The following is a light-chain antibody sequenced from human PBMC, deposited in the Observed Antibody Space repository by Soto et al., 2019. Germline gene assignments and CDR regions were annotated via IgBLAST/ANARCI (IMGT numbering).Light chain of an antibody. J-gene: IGKJ2*01. Sequence: DIQMTQSPSSLSASVGDTVTIACRASQSISTYLNWYQQKPGKAPRLLIYAASALQTGVPSRFSGSGSGTDFTLTISSLQPEDFATYCCQQCYSAPPYTFGQGTKLEMK. CDR1: QSISTY. CDR3: QQCYSAPPYT. CDR2: AAS. V-gene: IGKV1-39*01.